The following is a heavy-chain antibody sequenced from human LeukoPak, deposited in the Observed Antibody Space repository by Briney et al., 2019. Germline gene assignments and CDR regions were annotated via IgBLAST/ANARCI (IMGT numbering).Heavy chain of an antibody. V-gene: IGHV4-61*01. J-gene: IGHJ4*02. CDR3: ARVEGGNGWYYFDY. D-gene: IGHD6-19*01. CDR1: GGSFSSGTYS. Sequence: SETLSLTCTVSGGSFSSGTYSWSWLRQPPGKGLKWIGYIYYSGSTNYNPSLKSRVTISVDTSKNQFSLKLSSVTAADTAMYYCARVEGGNGWYYFDYWGQGTLVTVSS. CDR2: IYYSGST.